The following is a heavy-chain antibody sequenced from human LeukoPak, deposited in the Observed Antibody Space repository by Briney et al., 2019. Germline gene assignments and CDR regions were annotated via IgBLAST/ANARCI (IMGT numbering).Heavy chain of an antibody. CDR3: ATGSAVATSRAYYYGMDV. V-gene: IGHV1-3*01. CDR2: INAGNGNT. CDR1: GYTFTSYA. Sequence: ASVKVSCKASGYTFTSYAMHWVRQAPGQRLEWMGWINAGNGNTKYSQKFQGRVTITRDTSASTAYMELSSLRSEDTAVYYCATGSAVATSRAYYYGMDVWGQGTTVTVSS. J-gene: IGHJ6*02. D-gene: IGHD5-12*01.